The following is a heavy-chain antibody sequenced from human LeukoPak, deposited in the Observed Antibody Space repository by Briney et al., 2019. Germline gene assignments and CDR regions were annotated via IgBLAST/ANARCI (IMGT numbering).Heavy chain of an antibody. Sequence: SQTLSLTCTVSGGSIRSGSYYWSWIRQPAGKGLEWIGRIYTSGSTNYNPSLKSRVTISVDTSKNQFSLKLSSVTAADTAVYYCARSYYYDSSPTLGYWGQGTLVTVSS. CDR2: IYTSGST. D-gene: IGHD3-22*01. CDR3: ARSYYYDSSPTLGY. V-gene: IGHV4-61*02. J-gene: IGHJ4*02. CDR1: GGSIRSGSYY.